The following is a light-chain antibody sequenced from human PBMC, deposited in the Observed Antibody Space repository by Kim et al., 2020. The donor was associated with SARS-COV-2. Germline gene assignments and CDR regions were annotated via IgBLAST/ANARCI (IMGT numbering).Light chain of an antibody. CDR3: QHYIRFPYT. V-gene: IGKV1-5*03. Sequence: SASVGDRVTITCRASQIVDTYLAWYQQKPGKAPNLLIYQASNLQIGVPSRFSGSGSGAECTLTISSLQPDDFATYYCQHYIRFPYTFGQGTKLEI. CDR1: QIVDTY. CDR2: QAS. J-gene: IGKJ2*01.